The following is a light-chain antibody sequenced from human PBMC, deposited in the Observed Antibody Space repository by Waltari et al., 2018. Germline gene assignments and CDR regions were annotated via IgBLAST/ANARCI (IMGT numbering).Light chain of an antibody. CDR3: CSFTTSSTRV. V-gene: IGLV2-14*03. CDR2: DVS. J-gene: IGLJ1*01. Sequence: QSALTQPASVSGSPGQSITISCTGTSSDVGGYHYVSWYQQHPGKAPKLMLYDVSNRPSGVSTRFSGSTSGNTASLTISGLQADDEADYYCCSFTTSSTRVFGTGTKVTVL. CDR1: SSDVGGYHY.